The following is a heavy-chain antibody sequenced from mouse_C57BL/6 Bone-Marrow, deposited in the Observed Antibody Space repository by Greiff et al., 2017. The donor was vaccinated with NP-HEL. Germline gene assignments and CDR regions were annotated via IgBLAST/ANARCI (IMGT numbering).Heavy chain of an antibody. J-gene: IGHJ1*03. Sequence: QVHVKQPGAELVRPGTSVKLSCKASGYTFTSYWMHWVKQRPGQGLEWIGVIDPSDSYTNYNQKFKGKATLTVDTSSSTAYMQLSSLTSEDSAVYYCARGGTTVVAHWYFDVWGTGTTVTVSS. CDR2: IDPSDSYT. CDR1: GYTFTSYW. D-gene: IGHD1-1*01. CDR3: ARGGTTVVAHWYFDV. V-gene: IGHV1-59*01.